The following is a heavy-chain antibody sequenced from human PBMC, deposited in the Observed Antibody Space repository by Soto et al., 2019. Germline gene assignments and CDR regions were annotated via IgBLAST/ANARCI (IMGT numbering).Heavy chain of an antibody. CDR1: GGSFSGYY. CDR2: INHSGST. CDR3: ASSSGSGSYSSLYYYGMDV. Sequence: SETLSLTCAVYGGSFSGYYWSWIRQPPGKGLEWIGEINHSGSTDYNPSLKSRVTISVDTSKNQFSLKLSSVTAADTAVYYCASSSGSGSYSSLYYYGMDVWGQGTTVTVSS. J-gene: IGHJ6*02. V-gene: IGHV4-34*01. D-gene: IGHD3-10*01.